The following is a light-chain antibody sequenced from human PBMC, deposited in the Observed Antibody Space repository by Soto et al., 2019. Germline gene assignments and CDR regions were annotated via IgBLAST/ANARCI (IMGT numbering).Light chain of an antibody. CDR1: QSISTW. J-gene: IGKJ5*01. Sequence: DIQMTQSPSTLSASVGDRVPITCRASQSISTWLAWYQQNPGKAPKLLIYDASSLQSGVPSRFSGSGSGTEFTLTISSLQPEDFATYYCQQLKSNLITFGQGTRLEI. CDR3: QQLKSNLIT. CDR2: DAS. V-gene: IGKV1-5*01.